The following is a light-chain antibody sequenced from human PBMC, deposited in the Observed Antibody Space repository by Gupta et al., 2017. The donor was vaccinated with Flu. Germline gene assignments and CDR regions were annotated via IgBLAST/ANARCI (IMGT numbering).Light chain of an antibody. V-gene: IGLV2-14*01. CDR1: SRALGAYNY. CDR2: EVS. Sequence: QSIAISCTGTSRALGAYNYVSWYQQYPVKAHTLIIYEVSNRPSVVSTRFSGSKSGSTSALTIAGSQAEDEGDYYFGSYLVVGVFGGGTKVTVL. CDR3: GSYLVVGV. J-gene: IGLJ2*01.